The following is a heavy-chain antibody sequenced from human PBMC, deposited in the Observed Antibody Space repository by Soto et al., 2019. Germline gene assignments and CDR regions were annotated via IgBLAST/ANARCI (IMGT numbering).Heavy chain of an antibody. V-gene: IGHV1-18*01. CDR1: GYTFTNYG. CDR2: INVYNGNT. J-gene: IGHJ6*02. Sequence: GASVKVSCKASGYTFTNYGISWVRQAPGQGLEWMGWINVYNGNTKYAQKVQGRVTMTTDTSTSTAYMELRSLRSDDTAVYYCARDKDREQLGGNYYYTLDVWGQGTTVTVS. CDR3: ARDKDREQLGGNYYYTLDV. D-gene: IGHD1-1*01.